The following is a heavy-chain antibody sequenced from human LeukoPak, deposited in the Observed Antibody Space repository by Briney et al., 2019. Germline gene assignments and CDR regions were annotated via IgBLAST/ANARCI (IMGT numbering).Heavy chain of an antibody. Sequence: PSETLSLTCTVSGGSVSSGSYYWSWIRQPPGKGLEWIGSIYYSGSTYYNPSLKSRVTISVDTSKNQFSLKLSSVTAADTAVYYCARISRSTCFDYWGQGTLVTVSS. V-gene: IGHV4-39*01. CDR1: GGSVSSGSYY. J-gene: IGHJ4*02. CDR2: IYYSGST. D-gene: IGHD2-15*01. CDR3: ARISRSTCFDY.